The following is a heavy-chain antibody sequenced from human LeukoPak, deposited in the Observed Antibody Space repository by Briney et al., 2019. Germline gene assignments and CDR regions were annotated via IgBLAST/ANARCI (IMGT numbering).Heavy chain of an antibody. Sequence: GGSLRLSCAASGFTVSSNYMNWVRQAPGKGLEWVSIIYGGGSTYYADSVKGRFTISRDNSKNTLYLQMNSLRAEDTAVYYCARELRSETYRSYYFDYWGQATLVTVSS. CDR3: ARELRSETYRSYYFDY. CDR2: IYGGGST. J-gene: IGHJ4*02. CDR1: GFTVSSNY. V-gene: IGHV3-53*01.